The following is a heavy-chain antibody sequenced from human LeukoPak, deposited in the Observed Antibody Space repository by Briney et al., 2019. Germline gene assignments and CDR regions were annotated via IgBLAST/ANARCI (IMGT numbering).Heavy chain of an antibody. D-gene: IGHD1-7*01. J-gene: IGHJ5*02. V-gene: IGHV4-4*07. CDR1: GGSISSYY. CDR2: IYTSGST. Sequence: SETLSLTRTVSGGSISSYYWSWIRQPAGKGLEWIGRIYTSGSTNYNPSLKSRVTISVDKSKNQFSLKLSSVTAADTAVYYCARGYNWNYAWFDPWGQGTLVTVSS. CDR3: ARGYNWNYAWFDP.